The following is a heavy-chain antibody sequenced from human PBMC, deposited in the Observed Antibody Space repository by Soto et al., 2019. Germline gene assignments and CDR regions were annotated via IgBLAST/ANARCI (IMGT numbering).Heavy chain of an antibody. V-gene: IGHV2-5*02. CDR1: GFSLTTSGVG. CDR2: IYWDDDK. CDR3: AHRVLRTVFGLVTTTAIYFDF. J-gene: IGHJ4*02. Sequence: QITLNESGPTVVRPTETLTLTCRFSGFSLTTSGVGVGWIRQSPGKAPEWLALIYWDDDKRYSASLKSSLTITKDTSKNQVGLTVSDLDPTDTTTYYCAHRVLRTVFGLVTTTAIYFDFWGQGTPVAVSS. D-gene: IGHD3-3*01.